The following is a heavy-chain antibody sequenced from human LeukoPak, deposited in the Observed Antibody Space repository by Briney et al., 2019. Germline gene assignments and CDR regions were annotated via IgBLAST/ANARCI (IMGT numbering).Heavy chain of an antibody. CDR2: IYYSGST. D-gene: IGHD5-18*01. CDR3: ARRARIQLWPTEYFDY. CDR1: GGSVSSGSYY. J-gene: IGHJ4*02. V-gene: IGHV4-61*01. Sequence: SETLPLTCTVSGGSVSSGSYYWSWIRQPPGKGLEWIGYIYYSGSTNYNPSLKSRVTISVDTSKNQFSLKLSSVTAADTAVYYCARRARIQLWPTEYFDYWGQGTLVTVSS.